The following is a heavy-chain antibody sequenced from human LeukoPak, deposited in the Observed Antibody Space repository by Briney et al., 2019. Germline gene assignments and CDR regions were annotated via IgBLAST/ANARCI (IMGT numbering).Heavy chain of an antibody. CDR2: INHSGST. D-gene: IGHD4-17*01. Sequence: SETLSLTCAVYGGSFSGYYWSWIRQPPGKGLEWIGEINHSGSTDYNPSLKSRVTISVDTSKNQFSLKLSSVTAADTAVYYCARGTMTTVTYYFDYWGQGTLATVSS. V-gene: IGHV4-34*01. CDR1: GGSFSGYY. J-gene: IGHJ4*02. CDR3: ARGTMTTVTYYFDY.